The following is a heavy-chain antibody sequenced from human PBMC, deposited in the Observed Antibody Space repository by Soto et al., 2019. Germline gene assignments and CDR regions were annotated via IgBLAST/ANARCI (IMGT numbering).Heavy chain of an antibody. CDR2: ISYDGSNK. CDR3: AREAVDHTAMGLTGGMDV. Sequence: SLRLSCAASGFTFSSYAMHWVRQAPGKGLEWVAVISYDGSNKYYADSVKGRFTISRDNSKNTLYLQMNSLRAEDTAVYYCAREAVDHTAMGLTGGMDVWGQGTTVTVSS. D-gene: IGHD5-18*01. V-gene: IGHV3-30-3*01. CDR1: GFTFSSYA. J-gene: IGHJ6*02.